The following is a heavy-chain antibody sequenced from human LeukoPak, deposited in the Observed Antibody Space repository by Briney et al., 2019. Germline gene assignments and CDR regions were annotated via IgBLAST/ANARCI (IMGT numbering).Heavy chain of an antibody. V-gene: IGHV3-64*01. CDR3: AKEGWTRWELPRIVYYYYYMDV. CDR1: GFTFSSYA. CDR2: ISSNGGST. J-gene: IGHJ6*03. Sequence: AGGSLRLSCAASGFTFSSYAMHWVRQAPGKGLEYVSAISSNGGSTYYANSVKGRFTISRDNSKNTLYLQMNSLRAEDTAVYYCAKEGWTRWELPRIVYYYYYMDVWGKGTTVTISS. D-gene: IGHD1-26*01.